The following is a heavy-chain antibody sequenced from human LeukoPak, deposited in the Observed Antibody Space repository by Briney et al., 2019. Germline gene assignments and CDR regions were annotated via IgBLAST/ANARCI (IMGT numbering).Heavy chain of an antibody. V-gene: IGHV1-69*13. D-gene: IGHD5-24*01. J-gene: IGHJ3*01. CDR2: IIPVFGKA. Sequence: SVKVSCKASGVTFISYAISWVRQAPGQGLEWMGGIIPVFGKANYAQKFQGRLTITADESTSTAYMELSSLRSEDTPVYYCARVITDGHNLSPGIDAFDLWGKGTMVTVSS. CDR3: ARVITDGHNLSPGIDAFDL. CDR1: GVTFISYA.